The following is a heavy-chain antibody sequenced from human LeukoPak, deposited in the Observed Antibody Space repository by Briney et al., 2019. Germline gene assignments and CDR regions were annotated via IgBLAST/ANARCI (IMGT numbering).Heavy chain of an antibody. CDR1: GFTFSSYG. V-gene: IGHV3-30*02. D-gene: IGHD2-2*01. CDR2: IRYDGSNK. CDR3: ASRYCSSTSCRNPDAFDI. J-gene: IGHJ3*02. Sequence: GGSLRLSCAASGFTFSSYGMHWVRQAPGKGLEWVAFIRYDGSNKYYADSVKGRFTISRDNSKNTLYLQMNSLRAEDTAVYYCASRYCSSTSCRNPDAFDIWGQGTMVTVSS.